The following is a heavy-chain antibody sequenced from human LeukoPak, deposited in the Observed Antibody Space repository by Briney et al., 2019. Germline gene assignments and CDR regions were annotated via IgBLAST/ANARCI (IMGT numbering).Heavy chain of an antibody. J-gene: IGHJ4*02. CDR1: GFTFDDYA. V-gene: IGHV3-43D*03. D-gene: IGHD1-1*01. CDR3: AKANWNDQGKADY. Sequence: PGGSLRLSCAASGFTFDDYAMHWVRQAPGKGLEWASLISWDGGSTYYADSVKGRFTISRDNSKNSLYLQMNSLRAEDTALYYCAKANWNDQGKADYWGQGTLVTVSS. CDR2: ISWDGGST.